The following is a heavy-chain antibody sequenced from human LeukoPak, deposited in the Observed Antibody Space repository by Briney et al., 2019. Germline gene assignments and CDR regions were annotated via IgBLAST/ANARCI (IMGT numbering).Heavy chain of an antibody. V-gene: IGHV3-23*01. J-gene: IGHJ4*02. CDR2: ISGSGGST. Sequence: GGSLRLSCAASGFTFSSYAMSCVRQAPGKGLEWVSAISGSGGSTYYVDSVKGRFNIARDNSKNTLYLQMNRLRAEDTAVYYCAKESGCSSTSCSRYFDYWGQGTMVTVSS. D-gene: IGHD2-2*01. CDR1: GFTFSSYA. CDR3: AKESGCSSTSCSRYFDY.